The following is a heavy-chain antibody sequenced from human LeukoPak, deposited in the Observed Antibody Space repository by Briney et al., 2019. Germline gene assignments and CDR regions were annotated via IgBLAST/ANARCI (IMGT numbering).Heavy chain of an antibody. Sequence: SETLSLTCTVSGGSISSSSYYWGWIRQPPGKGLEWIGEINHSGSTNYNPSLKSRVTISVDTSKNQFSLKLSSVTAADTAVYYCASLSPIVVVVAATPKYLDYWGQGTLVTVSS. J-gene: IGHJ4*02. V-gene: IGHV4-39*07. D-gene: IGHD2-15*01. CDR3: ASLSPIVVVVAATPKYLDY. CDR2: INHSGST. CDR1: GGSISSSSYY.